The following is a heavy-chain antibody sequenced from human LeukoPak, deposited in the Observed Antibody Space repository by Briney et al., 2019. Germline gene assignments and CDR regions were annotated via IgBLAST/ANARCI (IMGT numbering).Heavy chain of an antibody. CDR1: GFRFSTFW. CDR2: INQNGGVK. Sequence: GGSLRLSCAASGFRFSTFWMSWVRRAPGKGLDWVANINQNGGVKHYVDSVKGRFTISRDNAKNSLYLQMTSLRADDTAVYYCATSDDAAGTSWGQGTLVTVSS. D-gene: IGHD6-25*01. CDR3: ATSDDAAGTS. J-gene: IGHJ5*02. V-gene: IGHV3-7*01.